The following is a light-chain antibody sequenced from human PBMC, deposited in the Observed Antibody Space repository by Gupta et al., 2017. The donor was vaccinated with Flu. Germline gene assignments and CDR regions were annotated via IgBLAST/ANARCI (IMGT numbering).Light chain of an antibody. CDR1: NIGDKS. V-gene: IGLV3-21*02. CDR3: QVWDSSSDRSYV. Sequence: SYVLTQPPSVSVAPGQTATITCGGNNIGDKSVNWYQQKPGQAPVLVGCEESDRPSGIPERFSGSNSGNTATLTISGVEAGEEADFYCQVWDSSSDRSYVCGTGTRVTVI. J-gene: IGLJ1*01. CDR2: EES.